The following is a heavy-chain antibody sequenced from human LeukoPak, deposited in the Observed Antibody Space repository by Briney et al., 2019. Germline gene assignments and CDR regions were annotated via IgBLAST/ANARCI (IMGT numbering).Heavy chain of an antibody. D-gene: IGHD1-26*01. CDR1: GFTFTNAW. Sequence: GGSLRLSCAASGFTFTNAWMSWVRQAPGKGREWVGRVKSKTSGGTVDYAAPVKVRFTISRDDSKNTLWLQMNSLKTEDTAVYYCTAGVGSSDHDYWGQGTLVTVSS. J-gene: IGHJ4*02. CDR2: VKSKTSGGTV. CDR3: TAGVGSSDHDY. V-gene: IGHV3-15*01.